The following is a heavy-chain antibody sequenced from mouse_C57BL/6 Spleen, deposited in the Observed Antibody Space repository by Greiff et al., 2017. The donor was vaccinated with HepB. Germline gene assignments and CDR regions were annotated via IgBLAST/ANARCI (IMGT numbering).Heavy chain of an antibody. J-gene: IGHJ4*01. V-gene: IGHV1-82*01. D-gene: IGHD2-1*01. CDR1: GYAFSSSW. CDR3: ARRGYYGNYYAMDY. CDR2: IYPGDGDT. Sequence: VQLQQSGPELVKPGASVKISCKASGYAFSSSWMNWVKQRPGKGLEWIGRIYPGDGDTNYNGKFKGKATLTADKSSSTAYMQLSSLTSEDSAVYFCARRGYYGNYYAMDYWGQGTSVTVSS.